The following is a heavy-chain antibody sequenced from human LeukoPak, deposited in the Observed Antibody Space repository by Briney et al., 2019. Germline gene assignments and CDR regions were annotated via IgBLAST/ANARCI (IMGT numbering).Heavy chain of an antibody. J-gene: IGHJ4*02. Sequence: PGGSLRLSCAASGFTFSSYWMHWVRQAPGKGLVWVSRINSDGSSTTYADSVECRFTISRDNAKNTLYLQMNSLRAEDTAVYYCALDEGRAVANYWGQGTLVTVSS. D-gene: IGHD6-19*01. CDR3: ALDEGRAVANY. CDR2: INSDGSST. V-gene: IGHV3-74*01. CDR1: GFTFSSYW.